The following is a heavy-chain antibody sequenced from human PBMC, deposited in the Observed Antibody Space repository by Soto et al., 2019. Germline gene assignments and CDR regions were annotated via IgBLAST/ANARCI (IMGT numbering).Heavy chain of an antibody. J-gene: IGHJ6*02. CDR3: ARSDRDFDGLDV. V-gene: IGHV3-13*05. Sequence: EVQLVESGGGLVQPGGSLRLSCEASGFTFRNYDMHGVRQGTGKGLEWVSGISAAGDPDYADSVEGRFTISRENAQNSFFLQMNSLRVGDTAVYYCARSDRDFDGLDVWGQGTTVIVSS. CDR1: GFTFRNYD. CDR2: ISAAGDP.